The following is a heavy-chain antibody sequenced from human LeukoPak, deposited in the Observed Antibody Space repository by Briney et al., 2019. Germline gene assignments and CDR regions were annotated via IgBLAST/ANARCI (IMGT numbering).Heavy chain of an antibody. J-gene: IGHJ4*02. CDR3: AWSYGTAAAGTPHY. Sequence: GGSLRLSCAASGFTFSSYAMHWVRQAPGKGLEWVAVISYDGSNKYYADSVKGRFTISRDNSKNTLYLQMNSLRAEDTAVYYCAWSYGTAAAGTPHYWGQGTLVTVSS. V-gene: IGHV3-30*04. CDR2: ISYDGSNK. CDR1: GFTFSSYA. D-gene: IGHD6-13*01.